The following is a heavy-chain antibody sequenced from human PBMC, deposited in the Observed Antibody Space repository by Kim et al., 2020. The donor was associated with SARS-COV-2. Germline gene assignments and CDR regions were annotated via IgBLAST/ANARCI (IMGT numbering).Heavy chain of an antibody. Sequence: RVTIAVDTSKNQFSLKLSSVTAADTAVYYCARESVLLWFGELLPGWFDPWGQGTLVTVSS. D-gene: IGHD3-10*01. CDR3: ARESVLLWFGELLPGWFDP. J-gene: IGHJ5*02. V-gene: IGHV4-31*02.